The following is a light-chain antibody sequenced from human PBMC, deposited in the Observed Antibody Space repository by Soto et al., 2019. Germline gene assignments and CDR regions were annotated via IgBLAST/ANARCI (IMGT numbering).Light chain of an antibody. V-gene: IGKV1-6*01. CDR3: LQDYNYPYT. CDR1: KGIRND. CDR2: AAS. Sequence: AIQMTQSPSSLSASVGDRVTITCRASKGIRNDLGWYQQKPGKSPKLLIYAASSLQSGVPSRFSGSGSGTDFTLTISSLQPEDFATYYCLQDYNYPYTFGHGTKLEIK. J-gene: IGKJ2*01.